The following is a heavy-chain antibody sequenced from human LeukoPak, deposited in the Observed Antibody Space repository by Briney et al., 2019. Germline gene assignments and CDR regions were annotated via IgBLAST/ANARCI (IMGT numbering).Heavy chain of an antibody. Sequence: PSETLSLTCTVSGGSISSYYWSWIRQPPGKGLEWIGYINYSGSTNYNPSLKSRVTISVDTSKNQFSLKLSSVTAADTAVYYCARVIAVAGFDYWGQGTLVTVSS. V-gene: IGHV4-59*12. CDR3: ARVIAVAGFDY. D-gene: IGHD6-19*01. CDR1: GGSISSYY. CDR2: INYSGST. J-gene: IGHJ4*02.